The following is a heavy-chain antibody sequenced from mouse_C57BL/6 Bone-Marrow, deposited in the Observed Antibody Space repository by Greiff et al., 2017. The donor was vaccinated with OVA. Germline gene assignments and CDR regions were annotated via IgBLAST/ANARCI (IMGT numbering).Heavy chain of an antibody. Sequence: EVKVVESGGGLVQPGGSLKLSCAASGFTFSDYYMYWVRQTPEKRLEWVAYISNGGGSTYSPDTVKGRFTISRDNAKNTLYLQMSRLKTEDTAMYYCARHEDWDDWFAYWGQGTLVTVSA. V-gene: IGHV5-12*01. CDR1: GFTFSDYY. D-gene: IGHD4-1*01. J-gene: IGHJ3*01. CDR3: ARHEDWDDWFAY. CDR2: ISNGGGST.